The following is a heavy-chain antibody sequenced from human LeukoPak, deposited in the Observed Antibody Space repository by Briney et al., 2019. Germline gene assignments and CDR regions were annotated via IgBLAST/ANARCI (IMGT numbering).Heavy chain of an antibody. CDR3: TRDVGSAGFDS. V-gene: IGHV4-59*01. D-gene: IGHD6-13*01. J-gene: IGHJ4*02. CDR1: GGSISSYY. Sequence: SETLSLTCTVSGGSISSYYWSWIRQPPGKGLEWIGYIYYSGSTNYNPSLKSRVTISVDTSKNQFSLKLTSVSAADTAMYYCTRDVGSAGFDSWGQGTLVTVSS. CDR2: IYYSGST.